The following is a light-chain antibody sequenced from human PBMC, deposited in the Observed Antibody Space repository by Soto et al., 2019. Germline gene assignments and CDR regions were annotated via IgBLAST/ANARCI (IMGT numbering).Light chain of an antibody. CDR2: LGS. Sequence: DIVMTQSPLSLPVTPGEPASISCRSSQSLLHSNGYNYLHWYLQKPGQSPQLLIYLGSNRASGVPDRVSGGGSGTDFTLKISRVEAEDVGVYYCMQALQTPLTFGQGTKLEIK. CDR3: MQALQTPLT. J-gene: IGKJ2*01. CDR1: QSLLHSNGYNY. V-gene: IGKV2-28*01.